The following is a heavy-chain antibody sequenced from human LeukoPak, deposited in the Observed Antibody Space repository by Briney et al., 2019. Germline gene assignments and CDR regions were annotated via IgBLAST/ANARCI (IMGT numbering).Heavy chain of an antibody. CDR3: AKDRGPVGATIFDY. J-gene: IGHJ4*02. CDR1: GFTFSSYA. Sequence: GGSLRLFCAASGFTFSSYAVSWVRQAPGKGLEWVSAISGSGGSTYYADSVKGRFTISRDNSKNTLYLQMNSLRAEDTAVYYCAKDRGPVGATIFDYWGQGTLVTVSS. V-gene: IGHV3-23*01. D-gene: IGHD1-26*01. CDR2: ISGSGGST.